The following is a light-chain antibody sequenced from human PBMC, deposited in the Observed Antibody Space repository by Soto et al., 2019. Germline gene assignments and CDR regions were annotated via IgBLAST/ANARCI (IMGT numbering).Light chain of an antibody. CDR3: QQLNSYPLT. CDR1: QDISNY. V-gene: IGKV1-9*01. CDR2: AAS. J-gene: IGKJ3*01. Sequence: DIQLTQSPSFLSASVGDRDTITCRASQDISNYLVWYQQKPGKAPKPLIYAASTLQSGVPSRFSGSGSGTEFTLTISSLQPEDFATYYCQQLNSYPLTFGPGTNVDIK.